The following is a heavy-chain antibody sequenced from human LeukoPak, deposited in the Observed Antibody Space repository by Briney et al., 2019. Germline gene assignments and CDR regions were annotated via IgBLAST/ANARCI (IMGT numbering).Heavy chain of an antibody. CDR2: IYYSGST. V-gene: IGHV4-59*01. CDR3: ARTCRDGYNEIWGAFDI. J-gene: IGHJ3*02. D-gene: IGHD3-16*01. CDR1: GGSISSFY. Sequence: PSETLSLTCTVSGGSISSFYWSWIRQPPGKGLEWIGYIYYSGSTNYNPSLKSRDTISVDTSKNQFSLKLSSVTAADTAVYYCARTCRDGYNEIWGAFDIWGQGTMVTVSS.